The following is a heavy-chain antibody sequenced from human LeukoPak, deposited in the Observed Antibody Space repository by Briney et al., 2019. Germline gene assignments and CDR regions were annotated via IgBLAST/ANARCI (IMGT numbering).Heavy chain of an antibody. CDR1: GFTLSNYW. V-gene: IGHV3-53*01. D-gene: IGHD6-19*01. Sequence: QPGGSLRLSCAASGFTLSNYWMTWVRQAPGKGLEWVSVIYSGGSTYYADSVKGRFTISRDNSKNTLYLQMNSLRAEDTAVYYCASSIAVADFDYWGQGTLVTVSS. J-gene: IGHJ4*02. CDR3: ASSIAVADFDY. CDR2: IYSGGST.